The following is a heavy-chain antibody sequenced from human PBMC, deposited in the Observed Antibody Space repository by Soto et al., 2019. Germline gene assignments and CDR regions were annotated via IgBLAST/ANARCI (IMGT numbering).Heavy chain of an antibody. V-gene: IGHV3-21*01. J-gene: IGHJ6*02. CDR3: ARDRSVLRFLEWLSVGMDV. D-gene: IGHD3-3*01. Sequence: RKAQGKGLEWVSSISSSSSYIYYADSVKGRFTISRDNAKNSLYLQMNSLRAEDTAVYYCARDRSVLRFLEWLSVGMDVWGQGTTVTVS. CDR2: ISSSSSYI.